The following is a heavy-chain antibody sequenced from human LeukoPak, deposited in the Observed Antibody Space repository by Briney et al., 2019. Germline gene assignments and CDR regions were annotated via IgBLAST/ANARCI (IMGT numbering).Heavy chain of an antibody. V-gene: IGHV1-46*01. CDR1: GYTFTSYY. CDR3: ARDRILEWLLFGAFDI. J-gene: IGHJ3*02. Sequence: ASVKVSCKASGYTFTSYYMHWVRQAPGQGLEWMGIINPSGGSTSYAQKFQGRVTMTRDTSTSTVYMELSSLRSEDTAVYYCARDRILEWLLFGAFDIWGQGTMDTVSS. CDR2: INPSGGST. D-gene: IGHD3-3*01.